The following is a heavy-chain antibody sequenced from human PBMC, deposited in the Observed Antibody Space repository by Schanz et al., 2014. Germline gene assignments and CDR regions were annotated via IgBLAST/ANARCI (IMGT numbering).Heavy chain of an antibody. J-gene: IGHJ4*02. CDR1: GFRFDDYA. CDR3: AKDIRIRLFFQFDS. CDR2: MSWNAGSL. D-gene: IGHD3-3*01. Sequence: EVHLLESGGGLVQPGGSLRLSCVASGFRFDDYAMHWVRQAPGKGLESVSGMSWNAGSLGYGDSVKGRFTISRDNAKNSLYLQMNSLRAEDTALYYCAKDIRIRLFFQFDSWGQGTLVTVSS. V-gene: IGHV3-9*01.